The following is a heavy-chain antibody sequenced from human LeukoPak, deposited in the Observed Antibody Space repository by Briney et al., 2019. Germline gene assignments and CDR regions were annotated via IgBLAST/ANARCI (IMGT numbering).Heavy chain of an antibody. V-gene: IGHV4-39*01. J-gene: IGHJ6*02. Sequence: SETLSLTCSVSGGSISSGIYYWGWIRQPPGKGLEWIGSIYYSGRTYFNPSLKTRVTMSVDTSKNQFSLKLSSVTAADTAVYYCAKHPAETVSYYYGMDVWGQGTTVTVAS. D-gene: IGHD1-14*01. CDR2: IYYSGRT. CDR3: AKHPAETVSYYYGMDV. CDR1: GGSISSGIYY.